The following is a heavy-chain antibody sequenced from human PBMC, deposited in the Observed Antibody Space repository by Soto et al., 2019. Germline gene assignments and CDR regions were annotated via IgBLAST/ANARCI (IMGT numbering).Heavy chain of an antibody. Sequence: ELQLVESGGALVQPGGSLKLSCAASGFTFSGSVIHWVRQASGKGLEWVGNIGRKANNYATTYAASVKGRFSISRDDSENKADLQMNSLKTEDTAVYYCSSHDCSGDACQQANWGQGTLVTVSS. V-gene: IGHV3-73*02. D-gene: IGHD2-15*01. CDR2: IGRKANNYAT. CDR1: GFTFSGSV. J-gene: IGHJ4*01. CDR3: SSHDCSGDACQQAN.